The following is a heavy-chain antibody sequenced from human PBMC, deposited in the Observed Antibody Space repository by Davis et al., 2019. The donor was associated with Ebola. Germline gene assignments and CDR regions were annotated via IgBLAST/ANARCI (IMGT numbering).Heavy chain of an antibody. V-gene: IGHV3-48*03. CDR2: ISNSGGTI. Sequence: GESLKISCTASGFTFTNYEMNWVRQAPGKGLEWISYISNSGGTIYYTDSVKGRFTISRDNAKNSLYLQMNSLRDEDTAVYYCARGKGATNLDYWGQGTLVTVSS. CDR1: GFTFTNYE. D-gene: IGHD1-26*01. CDR3: ARGKGATNLDY. J-gene: IGHJ4*02.